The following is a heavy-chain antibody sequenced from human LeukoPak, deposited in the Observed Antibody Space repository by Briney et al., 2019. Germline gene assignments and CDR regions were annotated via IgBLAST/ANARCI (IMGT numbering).Heavy chain of an antibody. CDR1: GDSISTSSYY. CDR2: IYYTGST. CDR3: ARDLRGYSYGPYYYYYYMDV. D-gene: IGHD5-18*01. V-gene: IGHV4-39*07. J-gene: IGHJ6*03. Sequence: PSETLSLTCTVSGDSISTSSYYWGWIRQPPGKGLEWIGSIYYTGSTYYSPSLKSRVTISVDTSKNQFSLKLSSVTAADTAVYYCARDLRGYSYGPYYYYYYMDVWGKGTTVTVSS.